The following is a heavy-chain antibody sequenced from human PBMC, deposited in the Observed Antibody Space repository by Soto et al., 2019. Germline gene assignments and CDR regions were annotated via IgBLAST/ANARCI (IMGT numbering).Heavy chain of an antibody. J-gene: IGHJ6*03. CDR3: ARGLVVPLHYYYYMDV. CDR1: GGSFSGYY. Sequence: PSETLSLTCAVYGGSFSGYYWSWIRQPPGKGLEWIGEINHSGSTNYNPSLKSRVTISVDTSKNQFSLKLSSVTAADTAVYYCARGLVVPLHYYYYMDVWGKGTTVTVS. V-gene: IGHV4-34*01. CDR2: INHSGST. D-gene: IGHD2-8*02.